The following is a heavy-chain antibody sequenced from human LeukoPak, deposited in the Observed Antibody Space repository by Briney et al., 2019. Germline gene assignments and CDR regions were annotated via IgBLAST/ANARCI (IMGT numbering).Heavy chain of an antibody. CDR2: IKQDGSEK. CDR3: ARDKGGYSYGYDY. CDR1: GFTFSSYW. V-gene: IGHV3-7*01. Sequence: GGSLRLSCAASGFTFSSYWMNWVRQAPGKGLEWVANIKQDGSEKYYVDSVKGRFTISRDNAKNSLYLQMDSLRVEDTAVYYCARDKGGYSYGYDYWGQGTLVTVSS. J-gene: IGHJ4*02. D-gene: IGHD5-18*01.